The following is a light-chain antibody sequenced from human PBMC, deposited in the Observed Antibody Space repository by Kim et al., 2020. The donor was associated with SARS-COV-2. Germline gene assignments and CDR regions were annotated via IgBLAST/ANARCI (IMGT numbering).Light chain of an antibody. V-gene: IGKV1-5*03. J-gene: IGKJ2*01. Sequence: SASVGDRVTITCRASQGINTYLAWYQQRPGKAPKPLIYLASTLESGVPPRFSGSGFGTEFTLTINSLQPDDFATYYCQHYVRFPYTFGQGTKLEI. CDR2: LAS. CDR3: QHYVRFPYT. CDR1: QGINTY.